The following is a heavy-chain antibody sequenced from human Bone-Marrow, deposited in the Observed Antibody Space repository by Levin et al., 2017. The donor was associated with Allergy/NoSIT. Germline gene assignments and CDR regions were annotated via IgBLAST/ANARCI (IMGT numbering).Heavy chain of an antibody. J-gene: IGHJ4*02. V-gene: IGHV3-21*01. Sequence: PGGSLRLSCAASGFTFSSYSMNWVRQAPGKGLEWVSSISSSSSYIYYADSVKGRFTISRDNAKNSLYLQMNSLRAEDTAVYYCARDAIRAGSGSYPPPDYWGQGTLVTVSS. CDR1: GFTFSSYS. CDR2: ISSSSSYI. D-gene: IGHD3-10*01. CDR3: ARDAIRAGSGSYPPPDY.